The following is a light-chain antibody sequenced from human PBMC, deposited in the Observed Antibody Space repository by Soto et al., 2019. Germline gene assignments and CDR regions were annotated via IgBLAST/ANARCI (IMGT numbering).Light chain of an antibody. CDR2: DAS. V-gene: IGKV1-5*01. J-gene: IGKJ4*01. Sequence: DIQMTQSPSTLSASVGDRVTITCRASQSIHRWLAWYQQKAGKAPKVLIYDASSLDSGVPSRFSGSGSGTDFTLVIRSLQSEDFATYFCQQSYSIGLSFGGGTKVEIK. CDR1: QSIHRW. CDR3: QQSYSIGLS.